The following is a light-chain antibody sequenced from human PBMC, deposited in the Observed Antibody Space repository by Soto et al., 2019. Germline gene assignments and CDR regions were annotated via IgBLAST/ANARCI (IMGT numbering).Light chain of an antibody. J-gene: IGKJ5*01. CDR2: DAS. CDR1: QGVSSY. V-gene: IGKV3-11*01. Sequence: EIVLTQSPATLSLSPGERATLSGRASQGVSSYLAWYQQKPGQAPRLLIYDASNRATAIPARFSGSGSGTDFTLTISSLEPEDFAVYYCQQRSNWPITFGQGTRLEIK. CDR3: QQRSNWPIT.